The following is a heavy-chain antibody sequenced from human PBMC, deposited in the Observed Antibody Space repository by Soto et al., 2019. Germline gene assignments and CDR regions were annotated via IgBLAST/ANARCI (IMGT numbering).Heavy chain of an antibody. J-gene: IGHJ4*02. V-gene: IGHV1-18*01. CDR1: GYTFTSYG. D-gene: IGHD2-15*01. CDR3: VVAAQPYYFDY. Sequence: QVQLVQSGAEVKKPGASVKVSCKASGYTFTSYGISWVRQAPGQGLEWMGWISAYNGNTNYAQKLQGRVTMTTDTSTSTDYMELSSLRSDDTAVYYCVVAAQPYYFDYWCQGTLVTVSS. CDR2: ISAYNGNT.